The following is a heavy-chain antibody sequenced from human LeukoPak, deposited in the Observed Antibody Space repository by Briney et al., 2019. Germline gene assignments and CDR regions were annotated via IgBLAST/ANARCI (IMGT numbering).Heavy chain of an antibody. CDR2: ISAYNGNT. Sequence: GASVKVSCKASGYTFTSYGISWVRQAPGQGLEWMGWISAYNGNTNYAQKLQGRVTMTTDTSTSTAYMELRSLRSDDTAVYYCARVAGNCGGDCYRLLYWGQGTLVTVSS. J-gene: IGHJ4*02. CDR3: ARVAGNCGGDCYRLLY. V-gene: IGHV1-18*01. D-gene: IGHD2-21*01. CDR1: GYTFTSYG.